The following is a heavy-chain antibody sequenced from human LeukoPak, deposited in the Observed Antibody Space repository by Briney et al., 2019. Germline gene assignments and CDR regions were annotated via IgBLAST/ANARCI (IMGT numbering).Heavy chain of an antibody. D-gene: IGHD3-9*01. CDR2: IYYTGIT. CDR3: ARTLPPVTIWDAFHI. CDR1: GDSISTYY. V-gene: IGHV4-59*01. J-gene: IGHJ3*02. Sequence: SETLSLTCTVSGDSISTYYWNWIRQPPGKGLEWIGYIYYTGITSYNPSLNSRVTISVDTSKIQISLKLTSVTAADTAAYYCARTLPPVTIWDAFHIWGKGKLLTVS.